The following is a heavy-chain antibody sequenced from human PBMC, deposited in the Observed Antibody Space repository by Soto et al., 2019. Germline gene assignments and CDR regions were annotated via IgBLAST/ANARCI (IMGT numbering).Heavy chain of an antibody. J-gene: IGHJ4*02. CDR2: IIPIFGTA. D-gene: IGHD4-4*01. V-gene: IGHV1-69*01. CDR1: GGTFSSYA. Sequence: QVQLVQSGAEVKKPGSSVKVSCKASGGTFSSYAISWVRQAPGQGLEWMGGIIPIFGTANYAQKIQGRVTITADESTSTAYMELSSLSSEDTAVYYCARKLYTETSPTHFDYWGQGTLVTVSS. CDR3: ARKLYTETSPTHFDY.